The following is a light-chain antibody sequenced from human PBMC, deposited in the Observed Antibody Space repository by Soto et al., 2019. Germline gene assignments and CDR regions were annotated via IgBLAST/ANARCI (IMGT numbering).Light chain of an antibody. Sequence: DIQMTQSPSSLSASVGDRVTITCRASQSISSYLNCYQQKPGKAPKLLIYAASSLQSGVPSRFSGSGSGTDFTLTISSLQPEDFATYYCQQSYRTLTFGGGTKVEIK. CDR3: QQSYRTLT. J-gene: IGKJ4*01. V-gene: IGKV1-39*01. CDR1: QSISSY. CDR2: AAS.